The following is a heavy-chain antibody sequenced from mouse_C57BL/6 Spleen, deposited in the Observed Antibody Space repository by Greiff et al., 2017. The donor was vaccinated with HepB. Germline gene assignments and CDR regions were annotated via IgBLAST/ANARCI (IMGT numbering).Heavy chain of an antibody. J-gene: IGHJ3*01. D-gene: IGHD2-4*01. Sequence: EVQLQQSGAELVKPGASVKLSCTASGFNIKDYYMHWVKQRPEQGLEWIGRIDPEDGETKYAPKFQGKATITADTSSNTAYLQLSSLTSEDTAVYYCASGINDYDGRTWFAYWGQGTLVTVSA. V-gene: IGHV14-2*01. CDR2: IDPEDGET. CDR3: ASGINDYDGRTWFAY. CDR1: GFNIKDYY.